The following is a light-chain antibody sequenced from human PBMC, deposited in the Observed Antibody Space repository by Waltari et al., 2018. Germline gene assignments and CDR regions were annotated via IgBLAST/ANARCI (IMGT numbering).Light chain of an antibody. J-gene: IGKJ1*01. CDR3: QQYNSYPWT. CDR1: QSISSW. Sequence: DIQMTQSPSTLSASVGDRVTLTCRASQSISSWLAWYQQKPGKARKLLIYKASSLESGVPSRFSGSGSGTEFTLTISSLQPDDFATYYCQQYNSYPWTFGQGTKVEIK. CDR2: KAS. V-gene: IGKV1-5*03.